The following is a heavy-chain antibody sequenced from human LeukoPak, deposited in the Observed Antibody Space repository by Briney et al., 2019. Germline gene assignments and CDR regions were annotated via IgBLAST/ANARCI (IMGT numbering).Heavy chain of an antibody. CDR1: GGSISSYY. J-gene: IGHJ4*02. V-gene: IGHV4-59*01. Sequence: SETLSLTCTVSGGSISSYYWSWIRQPPGKGLEWIGYIYYSGSTNYNPSLKSRVIISVDTSKNQFSLKLSSVTAADTAVYYCARGNLAVAGFDYWGQGTLVTVSS. CDR3: ARGNLAVAGFDY. D-gene: IGHD6-19*01. CDR2: IYYSGST.